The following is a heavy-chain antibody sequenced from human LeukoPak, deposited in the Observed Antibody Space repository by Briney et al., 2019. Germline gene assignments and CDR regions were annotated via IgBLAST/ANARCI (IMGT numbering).Heavy chain of an antibody. CDR1: GFTFSSYG. V-gene: IGHV3-48*04. Sequence: PGGSLRLSCAASGFTFSSYGMHWVRQAPGKGLEWLSCISSSGDTIYYADSVKGRFTVSRDNAENSLYLQMNSLRAEDTAMYYCARQGSEIDYWGQGTLVTVSS. J-gene: IGHJ4*02. CDR2: ISSSGDTI. CDR3: ARQGSEIDY.